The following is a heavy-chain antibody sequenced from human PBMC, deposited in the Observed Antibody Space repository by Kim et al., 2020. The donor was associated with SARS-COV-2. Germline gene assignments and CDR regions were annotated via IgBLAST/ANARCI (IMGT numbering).Heavy chain of an antibody. CDR2: ISGSGGST. V-gene: IGHV3-23*01. CDR1: GFTFSSYA. Sequence: GGSLRLSCAASGFTFSSYAMSWVRQAPGKGLEWVSAISGSGGSTYYADSVKGRFTISRDNSKNTLYLQMNSLRAEDTAVYYCAPHIIAAIRTYGMDVWGQGTTVTVSS. D-gene: IGHD2-2*02. CDR3: APHIIAAIRTYGMDV. J-gene: IGHJ6*02.